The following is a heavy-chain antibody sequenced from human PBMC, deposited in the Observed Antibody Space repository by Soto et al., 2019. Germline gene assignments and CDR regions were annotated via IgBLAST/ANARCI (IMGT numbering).Heavy chain of an antibody. Sequence: GESLKISCKGSGYSFTSYWIGWVRQMPGKGLEWMGIIYPGDSDTRYSPSFQGQVTISADKSISTAYLQWSSLKASDTAMYYCARAAAGTFSHYYYGMDVWGHGTTVTVSS. CDR3: ARAAAGTFSHYYYGMDV. V-gene: IGHV5-51*01. D-gene: IGHD6-13*01. CDR2: IYPGDSDT. J-gene: IGHJ6*02. CDR1: GYSFTSYW.